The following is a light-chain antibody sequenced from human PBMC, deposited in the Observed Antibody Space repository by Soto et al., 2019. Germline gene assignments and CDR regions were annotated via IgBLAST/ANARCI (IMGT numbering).Light chain of an antibody. CDR3: GAWDSSLNGYV. V-gene: IGLV1-44*01. CDR1: RSNIGTNP. J-gene: IGLJ1*01. Sequence: QSVLTQPPSASGTPGQRVTISCSGDRSNIGTNPVAWYQQLPGTAPKLLINNDKHRPSGVPDRFSGSRSGASASLAISGLQSEYEANYFCGAWDSSLNGYVFGTGTKVTVL. CDR2: NDK.